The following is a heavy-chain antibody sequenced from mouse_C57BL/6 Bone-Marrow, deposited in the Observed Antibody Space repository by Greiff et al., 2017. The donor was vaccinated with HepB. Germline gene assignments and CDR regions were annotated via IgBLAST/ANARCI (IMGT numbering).Heavy chain of an antibody. CDR3: ARSDSSGDFDY. V-gene: IGHV1-59*01. CDR2: IDPSDSYT. CDR1: GYTFTSYW. J-gene: IGHJ2*01. Sequence: QVQLQQPGAELVRPGPSVKLSCKASGYTFTSYWMHWVKQRPGQGLEWIGVIDPSDSYTNYNQKFKGKATLTVDTSSSTAYMQLSSLTSEDSAVYYCARSDSSGDFDYWGQGTTLTVSS. D-gene: IGHD3-2*02.